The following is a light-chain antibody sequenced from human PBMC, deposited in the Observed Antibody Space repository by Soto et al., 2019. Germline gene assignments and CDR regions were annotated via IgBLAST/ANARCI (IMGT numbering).Light chain of an antibody. CDR2: FNN. CDR1: SSDIGSNT. CDR3: AAWDDSLNGPV. V-gene: IGLV1-44*01. J-gene: IGLJ3*02. Sequence: QSVLTQPPSASGTPGQGVTISCSGSSSDIGSNTVNWYQQLPGTAPKLLIYFNNQRPSGVPDRFSGSKSGTSASLAISGLQSEDAAQYYCAAWDDSLNGPVFGGGTKLTVL.